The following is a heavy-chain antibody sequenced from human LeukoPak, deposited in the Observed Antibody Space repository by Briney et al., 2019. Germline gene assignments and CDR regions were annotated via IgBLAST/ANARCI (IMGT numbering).Heavy chain of an antibody. CDR3: ARARYQPTPDY. CDR2: INHSGST. V-gene: IGHV4-34*01. CDR1: GGFFSGYY. J-gene: IGHJ4*02. D-gene: IGHD1-14*01. Sequence: SETLSLTCAVYGGFFSGYYWSWIRQPPGKGLEWIGEINHSGSTNYNPSLKSRVTISVDTSKNQFSLKLSSVTAADTAVYYCARARYQPTPDYWGQGTLVTVSS.